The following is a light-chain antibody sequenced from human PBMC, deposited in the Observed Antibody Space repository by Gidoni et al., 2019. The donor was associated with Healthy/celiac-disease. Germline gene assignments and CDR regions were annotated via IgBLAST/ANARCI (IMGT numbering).Light chain of an antibody. CDR2: AAS. V-gene: IGKV1-6*01. J-gene: IGKJ1*01. CDR1: QGIRND. CDR3: LQDYNYPWT. Sequence: AIQMTQSPSSLSASVGARVTITCRASQGIRNDLDWYQQKPGKAPKLLIYAASSLQSGVPSRFSGSGSGTDFTLTISSLQPEDFATYYCLQDYNYPWTFGQGTKVEIK.